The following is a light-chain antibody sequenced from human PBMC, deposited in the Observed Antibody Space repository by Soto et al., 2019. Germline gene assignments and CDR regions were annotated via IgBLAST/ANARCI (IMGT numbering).Light chain of an antibody. V-gene: IGKV3-15*01. Sequence: EIVMTQSPATLSVSPGETASLSCRDSQSVSYNLAWYQLKAGQGPRLLIYGAFSRATGIPARFSGSGSGTEFTLTISSLQSEDFAVYYCQQYKNWPPLTFGGGTKVEIK. CDR3: QQYKNWPPLT. CDR1: QSVSYN. J-gene: IGKJ4*01. CDR2: GAF.